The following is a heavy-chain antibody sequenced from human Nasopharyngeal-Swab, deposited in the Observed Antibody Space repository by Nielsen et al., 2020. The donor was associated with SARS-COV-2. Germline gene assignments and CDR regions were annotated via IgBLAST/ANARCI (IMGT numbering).Heavy chain of an antibody. CDR1: GGSISSYY. CDR3: ARALGGYCSGGSCYFYGWYFDL. CDR2: IYYSWST. D-gene: IGHD2-15*01. J-gene: IGHJ2*01. V-gene: IGHV4-59*01. Sequence: SETLSLTCTVSGGSISSYYWSWIRQPPGKGLEWIGYIYYSWSTNYNPSLKSRVTISVDTSTNQFSLKLSSVTAADTAVYYCARALGGYCSGGSCYFYGWYFDLWGRGTLVTVSS.